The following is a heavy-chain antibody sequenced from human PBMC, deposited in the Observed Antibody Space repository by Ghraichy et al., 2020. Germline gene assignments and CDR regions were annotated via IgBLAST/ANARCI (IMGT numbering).Heavy chain of an antibody. J-gene: IGHJ3*02. CDR2: IWYDGSNK. CDR1: GFTFSSYG. Sequence: GGSLRLSCAASGFTFSSYGMHWVRQAPGKGLEWVAVIWYDGSNKYYADSVKGRFTISRDNSKNTLYLQMNSLRAEDTAVYYCARVGPHIAARPGAFDIWGQGTMVTVSS. CDR3: ARVGPHIAARPGAFDI. D-gene: IGHD6-6*01. V-gene: IGHV3-33*01.